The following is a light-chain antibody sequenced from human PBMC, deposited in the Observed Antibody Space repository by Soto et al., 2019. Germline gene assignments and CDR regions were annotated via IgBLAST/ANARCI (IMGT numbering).Light chain of an antibody. CDR3: QQYNTYSRT. Sequence: IQMTQNPSSLSASVGDRVTITCRASQSISSYLNWYQQKPGKAPKLLIYDASSLESGVPSRFSGSGSGTEFTLTISSLQPDDFATYYCQQYNTYSRTFGQRSMA. CDR2: DAS. J-gene: IGKJ1*01. CDR1: QSISSY. V-gene: IGKV1-5*01.